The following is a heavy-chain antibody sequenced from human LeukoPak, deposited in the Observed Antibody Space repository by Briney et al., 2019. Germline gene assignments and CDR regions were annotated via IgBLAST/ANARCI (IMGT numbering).Heavy chain of an antibody. D-gene: IGHD6-13*01. V-gene: IGHV3-23*01. CDR3: AKDLEIISSSWSD. J-gene: IGHJ4*02. CDR1: GFTFSSYA. CDR2: ISGSGGST. Sequence: GGSLRLSCAASGFTFSSYAMSWVRQAPGKGLEWVSAISGSGGSTYYADSVKGRFTISRDNSKNTLYLQMNSLGAEDTAVYYCAKDLEIISSSWSDWGQGTLVTVSS.